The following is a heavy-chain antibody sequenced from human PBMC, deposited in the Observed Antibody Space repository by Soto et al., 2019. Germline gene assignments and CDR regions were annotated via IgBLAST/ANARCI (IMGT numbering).Heavy chain of an antibody. Sequence: PSETLSLTCTVSGGSISSYYWSWIRQPPGKGLEWIGYIYYSGSTNYNPSLKSRVTISVDTSKNQFSLKLSSVTAADTAVYYCARVPRQQLAVGWFDPWGQGTLVTVSS. V-gene: IGHV4-59*01. CDR3: ARVPRQQLAVGWFDP. D-gene: IGHD6-13*01. CDR2: IYYSGST. CDR1: GGSISSYY. J-gene: IGHJ5*02.